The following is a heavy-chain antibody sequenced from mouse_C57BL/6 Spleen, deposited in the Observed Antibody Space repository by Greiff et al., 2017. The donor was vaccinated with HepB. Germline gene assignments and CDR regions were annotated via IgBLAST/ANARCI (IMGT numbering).Heavy chain of an antibody. Sequence: EVHLVESGGGLVKPGGSLKLSCAASGFTFSSYAMSWVRQTPEKRLEWVATISDGGSYTYYPDNVKGRFTISRDNAKNNLYLQMSHLKSEDTAMHYCARGSSGWAYWGQGTLVTVAA. V-gene: IGHV5-4*01. D-gene: IGHD3-2*02. CDR2: ISDGGSYT. CDR1: GFTFSSYA. CDR3: ARGSSGWAY. J-gene: IGHJ3*01.